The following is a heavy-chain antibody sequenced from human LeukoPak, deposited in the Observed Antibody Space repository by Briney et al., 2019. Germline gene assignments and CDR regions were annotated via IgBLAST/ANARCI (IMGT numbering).Heavy chain of an antibody. Sequence: PGGSLRLSCAASGFSVSSSYMSWVRQAPGKGLEWVSLIYSDGAAYYADSVKGRFTISRDNSKNTLFLQFNSLRADDTAVYYCAKGRGTTVTAAANYWGQGTLVTVSS. J-gene: IGHJ4*02. D-gene: IGHD4-17*01. V-gene: IGHV3-53*01. CDR1: GFSVSSSY. CDR2: IYSDGAA. CDR3: AKGRGTTVTAAANY.